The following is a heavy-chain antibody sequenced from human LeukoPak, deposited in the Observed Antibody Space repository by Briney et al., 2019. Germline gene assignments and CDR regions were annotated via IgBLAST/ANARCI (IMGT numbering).Heavy chain of an antibody. CDR2: ISYDGSNK. J-gene: IGHJ4*02. V-gene: IGHV3-30*01. D-gene: IGHD4-17*01. CDR3: ARGGLRVFDD. Sequence: GRSLRLSCAASGFTFSSYAMHWVRQAPGKGLEWVAVISYDGSNKYYADSVKGRFTISRDNSKNTLCLQMNSLRAEDTAVYYCARGGLRVFDDWGQGTLVTVSS. CDR1: GFTFSSYA.